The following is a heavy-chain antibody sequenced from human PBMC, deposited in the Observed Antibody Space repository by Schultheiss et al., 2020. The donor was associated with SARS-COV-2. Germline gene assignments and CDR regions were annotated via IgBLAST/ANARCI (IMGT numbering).Heavy chain of an antibody. CDR1: GFSFSAYS. CDR2: TNEDGTIT. D-gene: IGHD3-16*01. J-gene: IGHJ4*02. V-gene: IGHV3-74*01. Sequence: GGSLRLSCATSGFSFSAYSMNWVRQAPGKGLMWVARTNEDGTITNYADSVKGRFTISRDNAKKTLYLQMNSLRGDDTAVYYCARDVSGKEDYWGQGTLVTVSS. CDR3: ARDVSGKEDY.